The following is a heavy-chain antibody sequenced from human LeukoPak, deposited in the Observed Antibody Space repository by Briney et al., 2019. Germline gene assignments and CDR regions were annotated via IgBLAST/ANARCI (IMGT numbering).Heavy chain of an antibody. J-gene: IGHJ4*02. CDR3: ARDPTWIQLWSEGTYFDY. Sequence: GGSLRLSCAASGFTFSSYAMSWVRQAPGKGLVWVSRINSDGSSTSYADSVKGRFTISRDNAKNTLYLQMNSLRAEDTAVYYCARDPTWIQLWSEGTYFDYWGQGTLVTVSS. D-gene: IGHD5-18*01. CDR1: GFTFSSYA. CDR2: INSDGSST. V-gene: IGHV3-74*01.